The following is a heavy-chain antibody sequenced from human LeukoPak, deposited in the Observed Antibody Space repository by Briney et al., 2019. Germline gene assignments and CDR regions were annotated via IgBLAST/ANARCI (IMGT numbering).Heavy chain of an antibody. V-gene: IGHV3-30*04. CDR2: ISSDGSDE. J-gene: IGHJ4*01. CDR3: AKGDSSGWGGYFDY. D-gene: IGHD6-19*01. CDR1: GFPFSTYS. Sequence: GGPLRLSCAASGFPFSTYSMHWVRQAPGKGLEWVAVISSDGSDEYYADSLKGRFTVSRDNSKNTLYLQMNSLRAEDTAVYYCAKGDSSGWGGYFDYWGQGTLVTVSS.